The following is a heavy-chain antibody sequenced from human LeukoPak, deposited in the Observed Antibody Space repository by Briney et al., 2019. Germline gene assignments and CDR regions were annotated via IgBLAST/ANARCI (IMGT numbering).Heavy chain of an antibody. Sequence: PGRSLRLSCAASGFTFSSYAMHWVRQAPGKGLEWVAVISYDGSNKYYADSVKGRFTISRDNAKNSLYLQMNSLRAEDTAVYYCARAATKIDYYMDVWGKGTTVTVSS. CDR1: GFTFSSYA. D-gene: IGHD2-15*01. V-gene: IGHV3-30*04. J-gene: IGHJ6*03. CDR2: ISYDGSNK. CDR3: ARAATKIDYYMDV.